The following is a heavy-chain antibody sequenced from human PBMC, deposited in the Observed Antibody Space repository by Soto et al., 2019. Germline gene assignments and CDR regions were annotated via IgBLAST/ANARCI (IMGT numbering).Heavy chain of an antibody. CDR3: AKEDSCGWYDIDI. V-gene: IGHV3-23*01. CDR2: IGAGGTIT. CDR1: GFAFSSYG. Sequence: EVHLLESGGRLVQPGGSLRLSCAVSGFAFSSYGMTWVRQAPGKGLEWVSAIGAGGTITYYADCVKGRFSISRDNSKKTLYLQMISRRVDDAAVYYCAKEDSCGWYDIDIWGQVTLVTVSS. J-gene: IGHJ1*01. D-gene: IGHD6-19*01.